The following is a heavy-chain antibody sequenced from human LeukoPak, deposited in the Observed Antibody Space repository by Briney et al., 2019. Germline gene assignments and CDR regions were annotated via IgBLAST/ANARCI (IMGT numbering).Heavy chain of an antibody. V-gene: IGHV3-72*01. CDR3: ARYCSAGSCHS. CDR2: IRNKANGQTT. Sequence: GGSLRLSCAASGFIFSDHYMDWVRQAPGKGLEWVGRIRNKANGQTTEYAASAKGRFAISRDDSKNSLYLEMNSLKIEDTAVYYCARYCSAGSCHSWGQGTLVTVSS. CDR1: GFIFSDHY. D-gene: IGHD2-15*01. J-gene: IGHJ5*02.